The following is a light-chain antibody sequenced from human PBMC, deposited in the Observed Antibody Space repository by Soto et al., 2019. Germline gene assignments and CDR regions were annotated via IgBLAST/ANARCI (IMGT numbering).Light chain of an antibody. Sequence: EIVLIQSAPTLSFSPAGRATLSCSASRRGSGYLAWYEQKPVQAPRLLIYDASMRATGIPASVTGSAFGTDYTITISSLEPEDFAVYYCQQRSKWRTFGQGTKVDMK. CDR2: DAS. CDR3: QQRSKWRT. V-gene: IGKV3-11*01. CDR1: RRGSGY. J-gene: IGKJ1*01.